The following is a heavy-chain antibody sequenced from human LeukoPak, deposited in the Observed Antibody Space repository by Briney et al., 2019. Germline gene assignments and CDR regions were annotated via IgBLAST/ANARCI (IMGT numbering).Heavy chain of an antibody. CDR1: GYTFNTHS. V-gene: IGHV7-4-1*02. D-gene: IGHD3-10*01. CDR2: INADTGKP. J-gene: IGHJ6*04. CDR3: ARRSMVQHLDV. Sequence: ASVKVSCKASGYTFNTHSITWVRQAPGQGLEWLGWINADTGKPTYAQDFTGRFVFSLDTSVSTAYLQIRSLKADDTAVYFCARRSMVQHLDVWGKGTTVIVSS.